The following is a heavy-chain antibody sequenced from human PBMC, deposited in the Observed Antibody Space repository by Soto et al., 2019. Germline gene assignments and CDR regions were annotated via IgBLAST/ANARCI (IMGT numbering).Heavy chain of an antibody. D-gene: IGHD6-13*01. J-gene: IGHJ4*02. CDR1: GASIASSHYF. Sequence: ASETLSLTCTVSGASIASSHYFWGWIRQPPGKGLEWVGSVYYGGNTYYSPSLKTPVTVSVDTSKSQFSLKLTSVTAADTAVHFCARLFFKLGVDRPRLSYFDYWGPGISVTVSS. CDR2: VYYGGNT. CDR3: ARLFFKLGVDRPRLSYFDY. V-gene: IGHV4-39*01.